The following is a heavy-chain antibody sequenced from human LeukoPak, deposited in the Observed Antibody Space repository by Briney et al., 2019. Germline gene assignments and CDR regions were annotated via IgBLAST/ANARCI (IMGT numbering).Heavy chain of an antibody. CDR1: GGSISSYY. CDR3: ARAPPYYDILTGYWRYYGMDV. D-gene: IGHD3-9*01. V-gene: IGHV4-4*07. Sequence: SETLSLTCTVSGGSISSYYWSWIRQPAGKGLEWIGRIYTSGSTNYNPSLKSRVTISVDTSKNQFSLKLNSVTAADTAVYYCARAPPYYDILTGYWRYYGMDVWGQGTTVTVSS. CDR2: IYTSGST. J-gene: IGHJ6*02.